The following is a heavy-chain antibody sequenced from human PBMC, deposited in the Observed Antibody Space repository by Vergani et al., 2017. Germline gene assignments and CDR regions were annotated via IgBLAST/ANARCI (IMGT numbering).Heavy chain of an antibody. J-gene: IGHJ4*02. V-gene: IGHV1-69*13. Sequence: QVQLVQSGAEVKKPGSSVKVSCKASGGTFSSYAISWVRQAPGQGLEWKGRIIPIFGTANYAQKFQGRVTITADESTSTAYMELSSLRSEDTAVYYCARLGLTGLNRQLPDYWGQGTLVTVSS. CDR1: GGTFSSYA. CDR2: IIPIFGTA. CDR3: ARLGLTGLNRQLPDY. D-gene: IGHD1-14*01.